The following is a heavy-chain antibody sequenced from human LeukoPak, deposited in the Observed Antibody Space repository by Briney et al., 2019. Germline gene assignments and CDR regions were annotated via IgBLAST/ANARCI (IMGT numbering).Heavy chain of an antibody. V-gene: IGHV4-39*07. J-gene: IGHJ5*02. CDR1: SGSISSASYY. CDR2: IYYSGST. CDR3: ARGPPGGQFDP. Sequence: SETLSLTCTVSSGSISSASYYWGWIRQPPGKGLEWIGTIYYSGSTYYNPSLRSRVTISVDTSKNQFSLKLSSVTAADTAVYYCARGPPGGQFDPWGQGTLVAVSS. D-gene: IGHD3-10*01.